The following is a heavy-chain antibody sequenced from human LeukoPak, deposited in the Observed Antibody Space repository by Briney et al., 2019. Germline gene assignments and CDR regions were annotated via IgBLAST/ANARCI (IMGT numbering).Heavy chain of an antibody. J-gene: IGHJ4*02. Sequence: SVKVSCKASGGTFSSYAISWVRQPPGQGLEWMGGIIPIFGTANYAQKFQGRVTITADESTSTAYMELSSLRSEDTAVYYCASGVGYDILTGYYPHYWGQGTLVTVSS. D-gene: IGHD3-9*01. CDR2: IIPIFGTA. CDR3: ASGVGYDILTGYYPHY. V-gene: IGHV1-69*01. CDR1: GGTFSSYA.